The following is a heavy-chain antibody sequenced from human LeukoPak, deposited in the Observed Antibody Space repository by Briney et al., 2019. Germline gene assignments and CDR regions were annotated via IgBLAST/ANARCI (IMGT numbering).Heavy chain of an antibody. CDR3: ARTPDTAMSTDGWFDP. Sequence: TSETLSLTCIVSGVSISTSGYYWVWLRQPPGKGLEWIGSVYYSGTTYYNPSLKSRITMTIDTSNNQFSLDLTSVTAAEKAVYYCARTPDTAMSTDGWFDPWGRGTLVTVSS. D-gene: IGHD5-18*01. CDR2: VYYSGTT. V-gene: IGHV4-39*01. J-gene: IGHJ5*02. CDR1: GVSISTSGYY.